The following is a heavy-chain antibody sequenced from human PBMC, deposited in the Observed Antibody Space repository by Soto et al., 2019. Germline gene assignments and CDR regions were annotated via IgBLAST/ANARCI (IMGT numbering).Heavy chain of an antibody. Sequence: LRLSCAVSGFTFSTYAMHWVCQAPGKGLEWVAVISYDGSNTYYADSVKGRFTISRDNMLYLQMNSLRAEDTAVYYCARDQGRSITCQLDYWGQGTLVTVSS. CDR3: ARDQGRSITCQLDY. CDR2: ISYDGSNT. J-gene: IGHJ4*02. CDR1: GFTFSTYA. D-gene: IGHD2-2*01. V-gene: IGHV3-30-3*01.